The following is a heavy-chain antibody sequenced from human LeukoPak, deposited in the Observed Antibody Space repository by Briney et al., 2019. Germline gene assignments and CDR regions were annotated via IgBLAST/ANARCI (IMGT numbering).Heavy chain of an antibody. V-gene: IGHV1-8*03. CDR3: ARASWGGYCSSTSCYTFDP. J-gene: IGHJ5*02. CDR1: GYTFTSYD. CDR2: MNPNSGNT. Sequence: GASVKVSCKASGYTFTSYDINWVRQATGQGLEWMGWMNPNSGNTGYAQKFQGRVTITRNTSISTAYMELSSLRSEDTAVYYCARASWGGYCSSTSCYTFDPWGQGTLVTVSS. D-gene: IGHD2-2*02.